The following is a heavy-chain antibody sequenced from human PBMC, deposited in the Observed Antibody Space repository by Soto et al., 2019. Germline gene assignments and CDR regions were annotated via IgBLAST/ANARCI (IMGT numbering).Heavy chain of an antibody. D-gene: IGHD1-7*01. J-gene: IGHJ3*02. CDR2: IYHSGST. V-gene: IGHV4-30-2*01. CDR1: GGSISSGGYS. Sequence: SETLSLTCAVSGGSISSGGYSWSWIRQPPGKGLEWIGYIYHSGSTYYNPSLKSRVTISVDRSKNQFSLKLSSVTAADTAVYYCARDLYNWNSSGAFDMWGQGTMVTVSS. CDR3: ARDLYNWNSSGAFDM.